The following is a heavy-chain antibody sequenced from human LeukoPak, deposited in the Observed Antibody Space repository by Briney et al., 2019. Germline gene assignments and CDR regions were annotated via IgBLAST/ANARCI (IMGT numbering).Heavy chain of an antibody. Sequence: SETLSLTCTVSGGSISSYYWSWIRQPAGKGLEWIGRIYTSGSTNHNPSLKSRVTMSVDTSKNQFSLKLSSVTAADTAVYYCARDPSDYGGNGYFDYWGQGTLVTVSS. CDR3: ARDPSDYGGNGYFDY. V-gene: IGHV4-4*07. CDR1: GGSISSYY. D-gene: IGHD4-23*01. CDR2: IYTSGST. J-gene: IGHJ4*02.